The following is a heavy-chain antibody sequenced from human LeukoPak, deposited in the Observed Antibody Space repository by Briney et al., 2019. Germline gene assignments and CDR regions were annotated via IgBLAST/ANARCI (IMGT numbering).Heavy chain of an antibody. J-gene: IGHJ4*02. V-gene: IGHV3-74*01. CDR1: GFTFSSYW. D-gene: IGHD6-19*01. Sequence: GGSLRLSCAASGFTFSSYWMHWVRHAPGKGLVWVSRINSDGSSTSYADSVKGRFTISRDNAKNSLCLQMNSLGAEDTAMYYCVRAEGTGCDYWGQGTLVTVSS. CDR2: INSDGSST. CDR3: VRAEGTGCDY.